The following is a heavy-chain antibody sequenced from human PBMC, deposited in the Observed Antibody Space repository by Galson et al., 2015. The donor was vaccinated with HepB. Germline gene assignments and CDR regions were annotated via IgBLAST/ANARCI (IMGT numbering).Heavy chain of an antibody. CDR1: GYTFTSYG. CDR3: ARALNWNDDDYYGMDV. CDR2: ISAYNGNT. V-gene: IGHV1-18*01. Sequence: SVKVSCKASGYTFTSYGISWVRQAPGQGLAWMGWISAYNGNTNSAQKLPGRVTMTTDTSTSTAYMELRSLRSDDTAGDDGARALNWNDDDYYGMDVWGQGTTVTVAS. D-gene: IGHD1-1*01. J-gene: IGHJ6*02.